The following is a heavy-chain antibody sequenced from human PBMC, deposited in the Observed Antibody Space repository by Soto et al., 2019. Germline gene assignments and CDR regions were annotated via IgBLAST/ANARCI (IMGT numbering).Heavy chain of an antibody. CDR1: GGSISRYY. V-gene: IGHV4-59*08. CDR3: ARRYGSYFDI. CDR2: IYYSGST. Sequence: PSETLSLTCTVSGGSISRYYWSWLRQPPGKGLEWIGYIYYSGSTNYNPSLESRVTISVDTSKNQFSLKLSSVTAADTAVYYCARRYGSYFDIWGQGTMVTVSS. J-gene: IGHJ3*02. D-gene: IGHD3-10*01.